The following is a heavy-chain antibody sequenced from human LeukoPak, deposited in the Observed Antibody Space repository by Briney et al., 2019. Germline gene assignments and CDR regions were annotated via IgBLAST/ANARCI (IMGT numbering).Heavy chain of an antibody. J-gene: IGHJ4*02. V-gene: IGHV3-21*01. Sequence: PGGSLRLSCAASGFTFSNCGMNWVRQAPGKGLEWVSSISSSSPYIYYADSLKGRFTISRDNAKNSLYLQMHSLRAEDTAVYYCARDLDSAMAFKYFDYWGQGTLVIVSS. D-gene: IGHD5-18*01. CDR1: GFTFSNCG. CDR2: ISSSSPYI. CDR3: ARDLDSAMAFKYFDY.